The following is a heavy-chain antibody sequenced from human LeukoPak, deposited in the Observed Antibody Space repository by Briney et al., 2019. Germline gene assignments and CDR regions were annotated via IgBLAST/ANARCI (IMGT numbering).Heavy chain of an antibody. D-gene: IGHD6-19*01. CDR1: GFTFTDAW. CDR2: IMTRNDGGTT. Sequence: AGGSLRLSCAASGFTFTDAWMSWFRQAPGKGLEWVGRIMTRNDGGTTDYAAFVQDRFTISRDDSKHTLYLQIDSLKIEDTAVYYCTTDKFVSGWIRLDFEYWGQGTLVTVSS. CDR3: TTDKFVSGWIRLDFEY. V-gene: IGHV3-15*01. J-gene: IGHJ4*02.